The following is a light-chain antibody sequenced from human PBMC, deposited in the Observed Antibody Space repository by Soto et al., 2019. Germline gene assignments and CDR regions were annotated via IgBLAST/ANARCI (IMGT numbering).Light chain of an antibody. CDR2: SNN. V-gene: IGLV1-44*01. Sequence: QSVLTQPPSASGTPGQRVTISCSGSSSNIGSNTVNWYQQLPGTAPQLLIYSNNQRPSGVPDRFSGSKSGTSASLAISGLQSEDEADYYCAAWDDSLNGSYVFGTGTKLTVL. CDR3: AAWDDSLNGSYV. CDR1: SSNIGSNT. J-gene: IGLJ1*01.